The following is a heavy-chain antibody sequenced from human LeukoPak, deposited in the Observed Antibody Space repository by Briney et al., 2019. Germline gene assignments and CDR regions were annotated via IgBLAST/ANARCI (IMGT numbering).Heavy chain of an antibody. CDR2: ISASGDIT. Sequence: GGSLRLSCAASGFTFYNYAVSWVRQAPGKGLEWVSSISASGDITYYADSVKGRFTISRDNARNSLYLQMNSLSDEDTAVHHCARGGSFSGGFWGQGTQVTVSS. CDR1: GFTFYNYA. CDR3: ARGGSFSGGF. D-gene: IGHD6-19*01. V-gene: IGHV3-23*01. J-gene: IGHJ4*02.